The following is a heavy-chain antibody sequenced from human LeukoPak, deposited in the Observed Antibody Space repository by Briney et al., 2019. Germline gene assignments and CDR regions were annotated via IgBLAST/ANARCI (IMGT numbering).Heavy chain of an antibody. CDR1: GGSISSGSYY. V-gene: IGHV4-61*02. CDR3: AKESVFGVVEDY. Sequence: RASETLSLTCTVSGGSISSGSYYWSWIRQPAGKGLEWIGRIYTSGSTNYNPSLKSRVTISVDTSKNQFSLKLSSVTAADTAVYYCAKESVFGVVEDYWGQGTLVTVSS. J-gene: IGHJ4*02. CDR2: IYTSGST. D-gene: IGHD3-3*01.